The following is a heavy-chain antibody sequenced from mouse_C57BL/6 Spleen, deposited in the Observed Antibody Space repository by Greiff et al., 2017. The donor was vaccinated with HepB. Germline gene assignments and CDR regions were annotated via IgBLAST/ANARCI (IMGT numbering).Heavy chain of an antibody. Sequence: VQLQQPGAELVKPGASVKLSCKASGYTFTSYWMQWVKQRPGQGLAWIGEIDPSDSYTNYTQKFKGKATLTVDTSSSTAYMQLSSLTSEDSAVYYCARRGTWFAYWGQGTLVTVSA. V-gene: IGHV1-50*01. D-gene: IGHD3-3*01. CDR3: ARRGTWFAY. J-gene: IGHJ3*01. CDR1: GYTFTSYW. CDR2: IDPSDSYT.